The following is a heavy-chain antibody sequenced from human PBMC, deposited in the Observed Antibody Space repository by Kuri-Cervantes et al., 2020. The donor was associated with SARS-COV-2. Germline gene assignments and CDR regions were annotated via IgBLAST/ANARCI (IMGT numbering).Heavy chain of an antibody. J-gene: IGHJ4*02. CDR1: GFTFSDYY. CDR2: ISSSGSTI. Sequence: GESLKISCAASGFTFSDYYMSWIRQAPGKGLEWVSYISSSGSTIYYADTVKGRFTISRDNAKNSLYLQMNSLRAEDTAVYYCARERQTGDRYFDYWGQGTLVTVSS. CDR3: ARERQTGDRYFDY. V-gene: IGHV3-11*04. D-gene: IGHD7-27*01.